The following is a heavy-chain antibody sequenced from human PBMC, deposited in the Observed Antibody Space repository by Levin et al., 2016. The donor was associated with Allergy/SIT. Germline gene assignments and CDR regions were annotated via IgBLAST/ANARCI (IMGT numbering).Heavy chain of an antibody. Sequence: WIRQPPGKGLEWIGSIYYSGSTYYNPSLKSRVTISVDTSKNQFSLKLSSVTAADTAVYYCARRAARAKDTGKIDYWGQGTLVTVSS. J-gene: IGHJ4*02. CDR3: ARRAARAKDTGKIDY. CDR2: IYYSGST. V-gene: IGHV4-39*01. D-gene: IGHD6-6*01.